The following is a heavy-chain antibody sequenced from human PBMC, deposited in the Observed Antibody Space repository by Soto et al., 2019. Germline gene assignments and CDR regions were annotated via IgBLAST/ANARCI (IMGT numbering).Heavy chain of an antibody. D-gene: IGHD3-10*01. V-gene: IGHV1-3*01. J-gene: IGHJ5*02. Sequence: QVQLVQSGAEVKKPGASVKVSCKASGYTFTSYAMHWVRQAPGQRLEWMGWINAGNGNTKYSQKFQGRVTITRDTSASTAYMELSSLRSEDTAVYYCARDVLPLWVGELSPLGGWFDPWGQGTLVTVSS. CDR1: GYTFTSYA. CDR3: ARDVLPLWVGELSPLGGWFDP. CDR2: INAGNGNT.